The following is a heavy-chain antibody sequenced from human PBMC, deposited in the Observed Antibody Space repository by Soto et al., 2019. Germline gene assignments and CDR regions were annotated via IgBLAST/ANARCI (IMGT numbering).Heavy chain of an antibody. Sequence: QVQLQESGPGLVKPSQTLSLTCTVSGGSISSGGYYWSCIRQHPGKGLEWIGYIYYSRSTYYNPSLKSRVTISVDTSKNQFSLKLSSVTAADTAVYYCASGSGSYYSWFDPWGQGTLVTVSS. CDR1: GGSISSGGYY. CDR2: IYYSRST. D-gene: IGHD3-10*01. CDR3: ASGSGSYYSWFDP. V-gene: IGHV4-31*03. J-gene: IGHJ5*02.